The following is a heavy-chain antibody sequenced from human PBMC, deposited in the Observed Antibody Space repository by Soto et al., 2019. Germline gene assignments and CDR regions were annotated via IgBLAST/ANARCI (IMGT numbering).Heavy chain of an antibody. V-gene: IGHV4-34*01. CDR1: GGSFSGYY. CDR2: INHSGST. CDR3: ARTSRFDS. D-gene: IGHD6-6*01. J-gene: IGHJ4*02. Sequence: QVQLQQWGAGLLKPSETLSLTCAVYGGSFSGYYWSWVRQPPGKGLEWIGEINHSGSTNYNPSLTTRVTISVDTYKNQFSLKLSSVTAADTAVYYCARTSRFDSWGQGTLVTVSS.